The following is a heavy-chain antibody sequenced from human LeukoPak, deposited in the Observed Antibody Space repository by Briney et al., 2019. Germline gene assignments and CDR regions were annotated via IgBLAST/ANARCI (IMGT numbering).Heavy chain of an antibody. CDR1: GFTFSNYW. V-gene: IGHV3-7*05. J-gene: IGHJ4*02. CDR3: ARWAY. CDR2: INQDGSQK. Sequence: SGGSLRLSCAASGFTFSNYWMYWVRQAPGKGLECVATINQDGSQKNYLGSVNGRFTISRDNAKNSLYLQMNSLRAEDTAMYYCARWAYWGQGTLVSVSS.